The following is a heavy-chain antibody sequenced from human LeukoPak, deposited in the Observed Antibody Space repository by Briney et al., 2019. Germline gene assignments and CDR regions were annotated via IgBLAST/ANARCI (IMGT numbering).Heavy chain of an antibody. D-gene: IGHD1-26*01. Sequence: PSETLSLTCGVSGGSITTTNFWSWVRQPPAGGLEWIGEISLRGRTQYNPSLKSRVNISIDESKNHLYLSRASVTAADTAVYYCSRESGPYCPFGHWGQGTLVAVTS. CDR2: ISLRGRT. CDR3: SRESGPYCPFGH. J-gene: IGHJ5*02. V-gene: IGHV4-4*02. CDR1: GGSITTTNF.